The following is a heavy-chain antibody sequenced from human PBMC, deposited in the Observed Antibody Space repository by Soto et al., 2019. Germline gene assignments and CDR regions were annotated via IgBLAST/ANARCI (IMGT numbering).Heavy chain of an antibody. D-gene: IGHD1-1*01. CDR3: ARGRWVHRWPESGYYYGMDV. Sequence: QVQLVQSGAEVKKPGSSVKVSCKASGGTFSSYAISWVRQAPGQGLEWMGGIIPIFGTANYAQKFQGRVTITADESTSTAYMELSSLRSEDTAVYYCARGRWVHRWPESGYYYGMDVWGQGTTVTVSS. CDR2: IIPIFGTA. V-gene: IGHV1-69*01. J-gene: IGHJ6*02. CDR1: GGTFSSYA.